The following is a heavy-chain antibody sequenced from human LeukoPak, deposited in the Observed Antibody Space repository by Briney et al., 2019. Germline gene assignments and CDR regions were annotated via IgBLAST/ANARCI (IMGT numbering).Heavy chain of an antibody. CDR1: GGSISSCGYY. Sequence: SQTLSLTCTVSGGSISSCGYYWSWIRQHPGKGLEWIGYIYYSGSTYHNPALKSRLTISVYTSKNQFSLKLSSVTAADTAVYYCAREGGKDFDYWGQGTLVTVSS. CDR3: AREGGKDFDY. D-gene: IGHD3-16*01. CDR2: IYYSGST. V-gene: IGHV4-31*03. J-gene: IGHJ4*02.